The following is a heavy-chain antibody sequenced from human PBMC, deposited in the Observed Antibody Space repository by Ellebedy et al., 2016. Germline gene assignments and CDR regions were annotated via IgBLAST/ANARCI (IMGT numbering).Heavy chain of an antibody. V-gene: IGHV5-51*01. CDR2: IYPGDSDT. Sequence: ASVKVSCKGSGYSFTNYWIGWARQMPGKGLEWMGIIYPGDSDTRYSPSFQGQVTISADKSISTAYLQWSSLKASDTAMYYCARGSADCSGGSCRTGGFDYWGQGTLVTVSS. CDR3: ARGSADCSGGSCRTGGFDY. J-gene: IGHJ4*02. CDR1: GYSFTNYW. D-gene: IGHD2-15*01.